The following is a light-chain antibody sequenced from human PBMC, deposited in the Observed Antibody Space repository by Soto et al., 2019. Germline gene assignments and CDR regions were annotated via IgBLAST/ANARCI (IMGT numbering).Light chain of an antibody. CDR2: DVS. Sequence: QSALTQPASVSGSPGQSITISCTGTSSDVGGYNYVSWYQQHPGKAPKLMIYDVSNRPSGVSNRFSGSKSGNTASPTISRLQAEDEADYYCSSYTSSIFYVFGTGTKLTVL. CDR3: SSYTSSIFYV. CDR1: SSDVGGYNY. J-gene: IGLJ1*01. V-gene: IGLV2-14*01.